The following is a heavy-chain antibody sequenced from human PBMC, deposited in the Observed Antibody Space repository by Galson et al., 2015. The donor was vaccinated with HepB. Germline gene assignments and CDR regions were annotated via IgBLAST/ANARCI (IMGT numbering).Heavy chain of an antibody. V-gene: IGHV3-30*18. CDR1: GFTFSSYG. Sequence: SLRLSCAASGFTFSSYGMHWVRQAPGKGLEWVTYITYDGSDQNYAHSVKGRFTISRDNSKSMLYLQMDSLRAEDTAVYHCAKREARNSGPFDLWGQGALVTVSS. CDR3: AKREARNSGPFDL. D-gene: IGHD6-19*01. CDR2: ITYDGSDQ. J-gene: IGHJ4*02.